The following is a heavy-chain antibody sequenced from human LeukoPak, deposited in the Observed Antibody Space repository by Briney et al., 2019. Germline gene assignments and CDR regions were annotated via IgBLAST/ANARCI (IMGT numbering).Heavy chain of an antibody. J-gene: IGHJ4*02. CDR3: ARHLAALGAHHPGGWGWGIDS. CDR2: ISSSGSGGNT. CDR1: GVTLSNYA. V-gene: IGHV3-23*01. Sequence: GGSLRLSCAASGVTLSNYAMSWARQAPGKGLEWVSGISSSGSGGNTYYADSVKGRFALSRDNAKNSLYLQMNNLRAEDTAVYYCARHLAALGAHHPGGWGWGIDSWGQGTLVTVSS. D-gene: IGHD6-6*01.